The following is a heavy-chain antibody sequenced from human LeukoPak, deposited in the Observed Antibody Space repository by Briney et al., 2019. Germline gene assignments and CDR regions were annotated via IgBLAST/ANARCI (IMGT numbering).Heavy chain of an antibody. J-gene: IGHJ4*02. CDR1: GFTVSSNY. V-gene: IGHV3-66*01. CDR2: IYSGGST. CDR3: AREVPSSFDY. Sequence: GGSLRLSCAASGFTVSSNYMSWVRQAPGKGLEWVSVIYSGGSTYYADSVKGRFTISRDNAKNSLYLQMNSLRAEDTAVYYCAREVPSSFDYWGQGTLVTVSS. D-gene: IGHD6-13*01.